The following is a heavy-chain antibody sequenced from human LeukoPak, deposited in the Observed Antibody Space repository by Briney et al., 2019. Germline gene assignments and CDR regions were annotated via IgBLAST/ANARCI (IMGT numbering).Heavy chain of an antibody. J-gene: IGHJ5*02. Sequence: SETLSLTCAVYGGSFSGSYWSWIRQPPGKGLEWIGEINHSGSTNYNPSLKSRVTISVDTSKNQFSLKLSSVTAADTAVYYCARGRRGSLVRGMPYNWFDPWGQGTLVTVSS. CDR3: ARGRRGSLVRGMPYNWFDP. V-gene: IGHV4-34*01. CDR1: GGSFSGSY. CDR2: INHSGST. D-gene: IGHD3-10*01.